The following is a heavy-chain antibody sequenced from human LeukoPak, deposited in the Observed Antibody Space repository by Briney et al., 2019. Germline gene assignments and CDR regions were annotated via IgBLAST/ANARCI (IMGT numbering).Heavy chain of an antibody. V-gene: IGHV4-61*02. J-gene: IGHJ5*02. CDR1: GGSISSGCYY. D-gene: IGHD3-3*01. CDR3: ASHLPENYDFWSGQGNWFDP. CDR2: IYSSGST. Sequence: SETLSLTCTVSGGSISSGCYYWSWIRQPAGKGLEWIGRIYSSGSTNYNPSLKSRVTISVDTSKNQFSLKLSSVTAADTAVYYCASHLPENYDFWSGQGNWFDPWGQGTLVTVSS.